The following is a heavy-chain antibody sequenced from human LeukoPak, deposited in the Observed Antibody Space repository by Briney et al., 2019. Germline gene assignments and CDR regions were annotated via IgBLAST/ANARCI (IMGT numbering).Heavy chain of an antibody. CDR1: GGSFSGYY. V-gene: IGHV4-34*01. J-gene: IGHJ1*01. D-gene: IGHD3-10*01. Sequence: SETLSLTCAVYGGSFSGYYWSWMRQPPGEGLEWIGDINQSGSTTYNPSLKSRVTILVDTSKNQFSLELTSVTAADTAVYYCVRDGAVVTSGSYPWRCFQYWGLGTLVTVSS. CDR3: VRDGAVVTSGSYPWRCFQY. CDR2: INQSGST.